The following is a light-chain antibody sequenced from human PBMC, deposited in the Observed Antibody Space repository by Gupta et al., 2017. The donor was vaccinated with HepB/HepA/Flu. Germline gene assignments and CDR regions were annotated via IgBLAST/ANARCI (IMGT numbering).Light chain of an antibody. V-gene: IGLV3-19*01. Sequence: SSELTQDPAVSVALGQTVRITCQGDSLRSYYASWYQQKPGQAPVLVIYGKNNRPSGIPDRFSGSSPGNTASLTITGAQAEDEADYYCNSRDSSGNHLYVFGTGTKVTVL. CDR2: GKN. CDR3: NSRDSSGNHLYV. J-gene: IGLJ1*01. CDR1: SLRSYY.